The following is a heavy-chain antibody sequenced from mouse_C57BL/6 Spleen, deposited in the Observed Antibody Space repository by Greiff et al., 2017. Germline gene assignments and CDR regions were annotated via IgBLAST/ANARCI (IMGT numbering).Heavy chain of an antibody. V-gene: IGHV5-6*01. Sequence: EVNVVESGGDLVKPGGSLKLSCAASGFTFSSYGMSWVRQTPDKRLEWVATISSGGSYTYYPDSVKGRFTISRDNAKNTLYLQMSSLKSEDTAMYYCAREDGNYEGFAYWGQGTLVTVSA. CDR3: AREDGNYEGFAY. CDR2: ISSGGSYT. D-gene: IGHD2-1*01. CDR1: GFTFSSYG. J-gene: IGHJ3*01.